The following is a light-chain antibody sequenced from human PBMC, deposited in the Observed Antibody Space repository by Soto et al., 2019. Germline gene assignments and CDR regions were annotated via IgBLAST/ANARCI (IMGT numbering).Light chain of an antibody. CDR2: LGS. CDR3: MQTLQSPLT. V-gene: IGKV2-28*01. J-gene: IGKJ4*01. CDR1: QSLLHSSGNNY. Sequence: DIVMTQSPLSLPVTPGEPASISCRSSQSLLHSSGNNYLDWYLQKPGQSPQLLIYLGSNRASGVPDRFSGSGSGTDFTLKINRVEDEDVGVYYCMQTLQSPLTLGGGTKVDIK.